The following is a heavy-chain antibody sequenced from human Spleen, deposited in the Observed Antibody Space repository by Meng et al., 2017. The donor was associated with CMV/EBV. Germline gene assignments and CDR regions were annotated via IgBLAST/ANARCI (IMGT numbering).Heavy chain of an antibody. Sequence: GESLKISCAASGFTFSTYWMSWVRQAPGKGLEWVANIKLDGSERYYVDSVKGRFTISRDNARNSLYLQMNSLRAEDTAVYYCARDYDGGKAGMDVWGQGTTVTVSS. D-gene: IGHD4-23*01. V-gene: IGHV3-7*01. CDR1: GFTFSTYW. CDR2: IKLDGSER. CDR3: ARDYDGGKAGMDV. J-gene: IGHJ6*02.